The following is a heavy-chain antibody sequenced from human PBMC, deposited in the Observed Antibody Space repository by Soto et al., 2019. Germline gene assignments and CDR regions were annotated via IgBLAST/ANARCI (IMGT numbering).Heavy chain of an antibody. CDR2: INHSGST. D-gene: IGHD3-10*01. J-gene: IGHJ4*02. Sequence: KPSETLSLTCAVYGGSFSGYYWSWIRQPPGKGLEWIGEINHSGSTNYNPSLKSRVTISVDTSKNQFSLKLSSVTAADTAVYYCARGGGLWFGELLSRRYFDYWGQGTLVTVSS. V-gene: IGHV4-34*01. CDR3: ARGGGLWFGELLSRRYFDY. CDR1: GGSFSGYY.